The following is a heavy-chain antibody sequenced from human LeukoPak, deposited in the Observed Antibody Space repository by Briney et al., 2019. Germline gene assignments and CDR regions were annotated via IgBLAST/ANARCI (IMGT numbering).Heavy chain of an antibody. D-gene: IGHD6-6*01. CDR2: IYYSGST. V-gene: IGHV4-39*07. J-gene: IGHJ6*03. Sequence: PSETLSLTCRVSGGSISSSSYYWGRIRQPPGRGLEWIGNIYYSGSTYYNPSLKSRVTISVDTSKNQFSLKLSSVTAADTAVYYCARDRMGIAARKGYYYYYMDVWGKGTTVTVSS. CDR3: ARDRMGIAARKGYYYYYMDV. CDR1: GGSISSSSYY.